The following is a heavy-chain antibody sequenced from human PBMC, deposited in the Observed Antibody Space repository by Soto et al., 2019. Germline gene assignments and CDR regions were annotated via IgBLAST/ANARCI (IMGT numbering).Heavy chain of an antibody. D-gene: IGHD1-26*01. J-gene: IGHJ4*02. CDR2: ISGSGGST. CDR1: GFTFSSYA. Sequence: PGGSLRLSCAASGFTFSSYAMSWVRQAPGKGLEWVSAISGSGGSTYYADSVKGRFTISRDNSKNTLYLQMNSLRAEDTAVYYCAKITEGATTWSYYFDYWGQGTLVTVSS. CDR3: AKITEGATTWSYYFDY. V-gene: IGHV3-23*01.